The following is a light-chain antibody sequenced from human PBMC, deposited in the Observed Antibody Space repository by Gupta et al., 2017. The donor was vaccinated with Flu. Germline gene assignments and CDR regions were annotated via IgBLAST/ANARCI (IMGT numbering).Light chain of an antibody. Sequence: IQMTQSPSSLSASVGDRVTITCRASQSISSYLNWYQQKPGKAPKLLIYAASSLQSGVPSRFSGSGSGTDFTLTISSLQPEDFATYYCQQSYSNLTFGGGTKVEIK. J-gene: IGKJ4*01. V-gene: IGKV1-39*01. CDR1: QSISSY. CDR3: QQSYSNLT. CDR2: AAS.